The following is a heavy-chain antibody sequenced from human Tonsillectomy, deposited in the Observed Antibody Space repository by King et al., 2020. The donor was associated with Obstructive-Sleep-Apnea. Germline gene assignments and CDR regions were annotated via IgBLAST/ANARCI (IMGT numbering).Heavy chain of an antibody. CDR2: IETSVGT. CDR3: AREGSGSRPFDY. CDR1: GGSISSYF. Sequence: VQLQESGPGLVKPSETLSLMCTVSGGSISSYFWTWIRQPAGKGLEWIGRIETSVGTNYTPSLNSRVTMSVDMSTNQFSLKLSSVTAADTAVYYCAREGSGSRPFDYWGQGTLVTVSS. J-gene: IGHJ4*02. V-gene: IGHV4-4*07. D-gene: IGHD3-10*01.